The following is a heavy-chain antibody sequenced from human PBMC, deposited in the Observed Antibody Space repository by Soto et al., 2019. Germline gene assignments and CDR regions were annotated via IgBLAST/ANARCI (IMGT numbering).Heavy chain of an antibody. CDR1: GFTFSSYG. Sequence: GGSLRLSCAASGFTFSSYGMHWVRQAPGKGLEWVAVISYDGSNKYYADSVKGRFTISRDNSKNTLFLQMNSLRAEDTAVYYCAKEDKKQLANYYYYGLDVWGQGTTVTVSS. V-gene: IGHV3-30*18. CDR3: AKEDKKQLANYYYYGLDV. J-gene: IGHJ6*02. CDR2: ISYDGSNK. D-gene: IGHD6-6*01.